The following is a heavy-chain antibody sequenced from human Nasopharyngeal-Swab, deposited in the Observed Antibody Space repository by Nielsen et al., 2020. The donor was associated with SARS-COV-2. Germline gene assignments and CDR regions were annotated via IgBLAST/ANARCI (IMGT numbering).Heavy chain of an antibody. D-gene: IGHD3-10*02. CDR3: ARDLFGAD. J-gene: IGHJ4*02. Sequence: GESLKISCAASGFTFSSYSMNWVRQAPGKGLEWVSCISSGRTSIYYADSVKGRFTISRDNAKNSLYLQMNSLRAEDTAVYYCARDLFGADWGQGTLVTVSS. CDR1: GFTFSSYS. V-gene: IGHV3-21*01. CDR2: ISSGRTSI.